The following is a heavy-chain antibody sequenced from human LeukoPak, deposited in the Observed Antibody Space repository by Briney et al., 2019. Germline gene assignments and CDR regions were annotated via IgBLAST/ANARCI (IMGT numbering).Heavy chain of an antibody. CDR1: GFTVSHNY. CDR3: ARGPPAENFFDF. Sequence: PGGSLRLSCTASGFTVSHNYMHWVRQAPGKGLEWVSVIHSGGSSYHADSVKGRFTISRDNSKNTVFLQLNSLRAEDTAVYYCARGPPAENFFDFWGQETLVTVSS. J-gene: IGHJ4*02. CDR2: IHSGGSS. V-gene: IGHV3-53*01. D-gene: IGHD2-2*01.